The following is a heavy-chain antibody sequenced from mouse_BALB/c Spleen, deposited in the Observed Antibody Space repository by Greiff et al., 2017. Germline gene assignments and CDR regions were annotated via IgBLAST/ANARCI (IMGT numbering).Heavy chain of an antibody. CDR3: ARALLRLHTWFAY. J-gene: IGHJ3*01. CDR1: GYSITSDYA. V-gene: IGHV3-2*02. D-gene: IGHD1-2*01. Sequence: EVKLVESGPGLVKPSQSLSLTCTVTGYSITSDYAWNWIRQFPGNKLEWMGYISYSGSTSYNPSLKSRISITRDTSKNQFFLQLNSVTTEDTATYYCARALLRLHTWFAYWGQGTLVTVSA. CDR2: ISYSGST.